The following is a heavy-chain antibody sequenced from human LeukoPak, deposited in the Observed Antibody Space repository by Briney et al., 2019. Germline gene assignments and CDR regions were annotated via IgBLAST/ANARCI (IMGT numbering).Heavy chain of an antibody. CDR3: AREKGNYDAFDI. D-gene: IGHD1-7*01. J-gene: IGHJ3*02. CDR1: GGTFSSYA. V-gene: IGHV1-69*05. Sequence: AASVKVSCKASGGTFSSYAISWVRQAPGQGLEWMGRIIPIFGTANYAQKFQGRVTITTDESTSAAYMELSSLRSEDTAVYYCAREKGNYDAFDIWGQGTMVTVSS. CDR2: IIPIFGTA.